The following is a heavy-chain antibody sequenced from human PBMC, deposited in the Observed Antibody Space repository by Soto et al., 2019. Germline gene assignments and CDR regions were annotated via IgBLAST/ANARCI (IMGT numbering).Heavy chain of an antibody. J-gene: IGHJ5*02. CDR2: IIPILGIA. CDR3: ARVFSGAAAGTNWFDP. D-gene: IGHD6-13*01. Sequence: SVKVSCKASGGTFSSYTISWVRQAPGQGLEWMGRIIPILGIANYAQKFQGRVTITADKSTSTAYMELSSLRSDDTAVYYCARVFSGAAAGTNWFDPWGQGTLVTVSS. CDR1: GGTFSSYT. V-gene: IGHV1-69*02.